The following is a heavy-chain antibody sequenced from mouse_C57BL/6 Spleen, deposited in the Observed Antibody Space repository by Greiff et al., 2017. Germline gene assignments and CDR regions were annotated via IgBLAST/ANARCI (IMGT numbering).Heavy chain of an antibody. CDR1: GYAFSSYW. D-gene: IGHD1-1*01. J-gene: IGHJ1*03. V-gene: IGHV1-80*01. CDR3: ARSELLLPYVDV. Sequence: VQLQQSGAELVKPGASVKISCKASGYAFSSYWMNWVKQRPGKGLEWIGQIYPGDGDTNYNGKFKGKATLTADKSSSAAYMQLSSLTSEDSAVYYCARSELLLPYVDVWGTGTTVTVSS. CDR2: IYPGDGDT.